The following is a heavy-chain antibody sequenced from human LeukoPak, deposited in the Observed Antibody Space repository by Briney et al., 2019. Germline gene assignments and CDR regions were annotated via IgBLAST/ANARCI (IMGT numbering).Heavy chain of an antibody. J-gene: IGHJ6*04. D-gene: IGHD6-13*01. CDR2: INHSGST. CDR1: GGSFSGYY. Sequence: SETLSLTCAVYGGSFSGYYWTWIRQPPGKGLEWIGEINHSGSTNYNPSLKSRVTISVDTSKNQFSLKLSSVTGADTAVYYCARTRRQPGGMDVWGKGTTVTVSS. V-gene: IGHV4-34*01. CDR3: ARTRRQPGGMDV.